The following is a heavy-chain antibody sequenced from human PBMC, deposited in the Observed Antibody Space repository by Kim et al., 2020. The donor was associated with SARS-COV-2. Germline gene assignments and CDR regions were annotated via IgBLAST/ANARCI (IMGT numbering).Heavy chain of an antibody. CDR2: INHSGYT. D-gene: IGHD5-18*01. CDR1: GGSFSGYY. J-gene: IGHJ3*02. CDR3: ARERGYSYGYRRWDAFDI. V-gene: IGHV4-34*01. Sequence: SETLSLTCAVYGGSFSGYYWSWIRQPPGKGLEWIGEINHSGYTNYNPSLKSRVTISVDTSKNQFSLRLNSVTAADTAVYYCARERGYSYGYRRWDAFDIWGQGTMVTVSS.